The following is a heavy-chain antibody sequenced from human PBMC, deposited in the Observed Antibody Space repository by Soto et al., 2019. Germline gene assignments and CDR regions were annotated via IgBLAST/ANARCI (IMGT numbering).Heavy chain of an antibody. D-gene: IGHD2-21*02. CDR2: IYYSGSX. V-gene: IGHV4-39*01. CDR3: ARQRTSVVTQAYFDV. Sequence: SETLSLTCTVTXDXISSRSYYWGWIRQPPGKGLEWIGSIYYSGSXXXXXXXXXXXXXSIDTXKDQFSLKLKSVTAADTALYFCARQRTSVVTQAYFDVWGPGALGTVS. CDR1: XDXISSRSYY. J-gene: IGHJ4*02.